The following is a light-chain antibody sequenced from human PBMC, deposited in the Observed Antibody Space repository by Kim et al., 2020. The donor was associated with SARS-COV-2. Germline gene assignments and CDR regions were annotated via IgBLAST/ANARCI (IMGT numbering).Light chain of an antibody. CDR3: QMWDSNTDHVM. Sequence: APGMTATSTCGRRNIGSSSVHWYQQQPGQAPVLVVYNDGDRPSGVPERFSGSNSGNTATLTISRVEAGDEADYYCQMWDSNTDHVMFGGGTQLTVL. V-gene: IGLV3-21*03. CDR1: NIGSSS. CDR2: NDG. J-gene: IGLJ3*02.